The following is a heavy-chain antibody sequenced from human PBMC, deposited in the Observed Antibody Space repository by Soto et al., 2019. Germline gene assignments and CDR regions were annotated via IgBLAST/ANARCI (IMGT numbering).Heavy chain of an antibody. CDR3: AGGGSYYADY. CDR1: GFTFSSYG. Sequence: PGGSLRLSCAASGFTFSSYGMHWVRQAPGKGLEWMAVIWYDGSNKYYADTVKGRFTISRDNSKNTLYLQMNSLRAEDTAVYYCAGGGSYYADYWGQGTLFTVS. CDR2: IWYDGSNK. V-gene: IGHV3-33*01. J-gene: IGHJ4*02. D-gene: IGHD1-26*01.